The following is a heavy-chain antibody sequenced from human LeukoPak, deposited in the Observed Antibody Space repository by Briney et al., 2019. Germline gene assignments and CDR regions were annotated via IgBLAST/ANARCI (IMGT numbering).Heavy chain of an antibody. J-gene: IGHJ4*02. CDR2: IYYSGT. V-gene: IGHV4-39*01. D-gene: IGHD2-2*01. CDR1: GVSVSSDGYY. Sequence: SETLSLTCTFSGVSVSSDGYYWGWVRQPPGKGLEWIGTIYYSGTYYTPSLKSRVTVSVDTSKNQFSLKMSSVTAADTAVYYCARIGGSRVFGDYWGQGILVTVSS. CDR3: ARIGGSRVFGDY.